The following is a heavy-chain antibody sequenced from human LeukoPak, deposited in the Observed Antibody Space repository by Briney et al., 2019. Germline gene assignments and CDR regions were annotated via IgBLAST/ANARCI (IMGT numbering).Heavy chain of an antibody. V-gene: IGHV1-18*01. D-gene: IGHD3-22*01. CDR1: GYTFTSYG. J-gene: IGHJ4*02. CDR3: AAAQYYYDTHTFDY. Sequence: ASVKVSCKASGYTFTSYGISWVRQAPGQGLEWMGWISAYNGNTNYAQKFQERVTITRDMSTSTAYMELSSLRSEDTAVYYCAAAQYYYDTHTFDYWGQGTLVTVSS. CDR2: ISAYNGNT.